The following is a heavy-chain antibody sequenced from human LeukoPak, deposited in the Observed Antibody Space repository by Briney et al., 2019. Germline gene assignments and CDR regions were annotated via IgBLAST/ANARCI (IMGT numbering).Heavy chain of an antibody. Sequence: PSETLSLTCAVYGGSFSGYYWSWIRQPPGKGLEWIGEINHSGSTNYNPSLKSRVTISVDTSKNQFSLKLSSVTAADTAVYYCARVFGYYDFWSGGNWFDPWGQGTLVTVSS. CDR3: ARVFGYYDFWSGGNWFDP. CDR1: GGSFSGYY. CDR2: INHSGST. V-gene: IGHV4-34*01. D-gene: IGHD3-3*01. J-gene: IGHJ5*02.